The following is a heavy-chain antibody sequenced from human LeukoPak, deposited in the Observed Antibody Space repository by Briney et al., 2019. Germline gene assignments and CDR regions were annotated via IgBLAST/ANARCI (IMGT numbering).Heavy chain of an antibody. CDR1: GYTFSSYG. CDR3: ARDRRGFIHIPDY. Sequence: ASVTVSCKASGYTFSSYGTTWVRQAPGHGREGMGWISAYNVNTKTAQLLQGRVTLTTDTSTSTAYMELRSLRYDDTAVYYCARDRRGFIHIPDYWGQGTLVTVSS. V-gene: IGHV1-18*01. D-gene: IGHD5-12*01. CDR2: ISAYNVNT. J-gene: IGHJ4*02.